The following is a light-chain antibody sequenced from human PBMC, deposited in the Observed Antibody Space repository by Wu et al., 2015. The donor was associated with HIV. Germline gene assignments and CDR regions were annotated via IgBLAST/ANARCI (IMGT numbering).Light chain of an antibody. V-gene: IGKV3-15*01. CDR3: QQYNVWPPVT. CDR2: GAS. J-gene: IGKJ2*01. CDR1: QSISYD. Sequence: EIVMTQSPASLSVSPGERATLSCRASQSISYDLAWYQQKPGQAPRLLIFGASTRTTGIPARFSGGGSETEFTLTISSVQSEDFAIYYCQQYNVWPPVTFGQGTK.